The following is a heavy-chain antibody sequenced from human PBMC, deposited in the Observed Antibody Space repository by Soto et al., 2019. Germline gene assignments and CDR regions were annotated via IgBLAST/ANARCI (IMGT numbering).Heavy chain of an antibody. CDR2: IYYSGST. J-gene: IGHJ4*02. D-gene: IGHD6-19*01. V-gene: IGHV4-39*01. CDR1: GGSISSSSYY. CDR3: ARLGIAVAGGDYFDY. Sequence: SETLSLTCTVSGGSISSSSYYWGWIRQPPGKGLEWIGSIYYSGSTYYNPSLKSRVTISVDTSKNQFSLKLSSVTAADTAVYYCARLGIAVAGGDYFDYWGQGTLVTVSS.